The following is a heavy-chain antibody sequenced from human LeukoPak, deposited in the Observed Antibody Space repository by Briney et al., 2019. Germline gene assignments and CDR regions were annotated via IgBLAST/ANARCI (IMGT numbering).Heavy chain of an antibody. CDR2: VDGGGGGT. V-gene: IGHV3-23*01. CDR1: GFTLSSYA. D-gene: IGHD6-13*01. Sequence: GGSRRLPCAASGFTLSSYAMTWVRQAPGRGLEWVSSVDGGGGGTYYADSVKGRFTISRDNSKDTLYLQMNGLRAEDTAVYFCAKQSAGSAAWYSLHYDFWGQGTLVTVSS. CDR3: AKQSAGSAAWYSLHYDF. J-gene: IGHJ4*02.